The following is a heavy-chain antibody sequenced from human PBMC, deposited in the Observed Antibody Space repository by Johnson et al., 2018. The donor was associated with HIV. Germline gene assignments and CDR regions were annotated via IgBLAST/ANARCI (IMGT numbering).Heavy chain of an antibody. J-gene: IGHJ3*02. D-gene: IGHD1-1*01. CDR1: GFTFSSYA. V-gene: IGHV3-30-3*01. CDR3: AREGTLGAFDI. CDR2: ISYDGRNN. Sequence: QMLLVESGGGLVQPGGSLRLSCAASGFTFSSYAMHWVRQAPGKGLEWVAVISYDGRNNYYADSVKGRFTISRDNSKNTLYLQMNSLRAEDTAVYYCAREGTLGAFDIWGQGTMVTVSS.